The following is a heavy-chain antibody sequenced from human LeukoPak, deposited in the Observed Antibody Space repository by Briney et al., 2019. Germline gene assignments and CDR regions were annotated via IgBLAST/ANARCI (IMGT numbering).Heavy chain of an antibody. CDR3: AKASRYFDWWGSAIDY. Sequence: PGGSLRLSCAASGFTFDDYAMHWVRQAPGKGLEWVSGISWNSGNIDYADSVKGRVTISRDNAKNSLHLQMNSLRAEDTALYYCAKASRYFDWWGSAIDYWGQGTLVTVSS. CDR1: GFTFDDYA. V-gene: IGHV3-9*01. CDR2: ISWNSGNI. J-gene: IGHJ4*02. D-gene: IGHD3-9*01.